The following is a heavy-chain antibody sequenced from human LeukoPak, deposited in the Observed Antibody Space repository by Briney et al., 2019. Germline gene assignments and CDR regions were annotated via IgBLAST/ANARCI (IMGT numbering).Heavy chain of an antibody. V-gene: IGHV1-18*01. CDR3: ARGLYSSSWYWFDP. J-gene: IGHJ5*02. CDR2: ISAYNGNT. CDR1: GYTFTSYG. Sequence: ASVKVSCKASGYTFTSYGISWVRQAPGQGPEWMGWISAYNGNTNYAQKLQGRVTMTTDTSTSTAYMELRSLRSDDTAVYYCARGLYSSSWYWFDPWGQGTLVTVSS. D-gene: IGHD6-13*01.